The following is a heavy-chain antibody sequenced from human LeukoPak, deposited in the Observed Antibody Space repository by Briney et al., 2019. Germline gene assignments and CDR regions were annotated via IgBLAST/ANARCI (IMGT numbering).Heavy chain of an antibody. CDR3: ARDGARSRFDP. D-gene: IGHD1-26*01. V-gene: IGHV1-46*01. CDR2: INPSGGST. CDR1: GYTFASYY. J-gene: IGHJ5*02. Sequence: GASVKVSCKASGYTFASYYMHWVRQAPGQGLEWMGIINPSGGSTSYAQKFQGRVTMTRDTSTSTVYMELSSLRSKDTAVYYCARDGARSRFDPWGQGTLVTVSS.